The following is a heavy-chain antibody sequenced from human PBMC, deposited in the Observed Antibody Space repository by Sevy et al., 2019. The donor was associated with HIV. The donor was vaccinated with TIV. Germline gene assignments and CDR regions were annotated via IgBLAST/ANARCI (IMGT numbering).Heavy chain of an antibody. Sequence: GGSLRLSCAASGFTFSDYYMSWIRQAPGKGLEWVSYISSSGNTIYSADSVKGRFTISRDNAKNSLYLQMNSLRAEETAVYYCARVRILGGYYFNYWGQGTLVTVSS. CDR1: GFTFSDYY. V-gene: IGHV3-11*01. CDR3: ARVRILGGYYFNY. J-gene: IGHJ4*02. CDR2: ISSSGNTI. D-gene: IGHD2-15*01.